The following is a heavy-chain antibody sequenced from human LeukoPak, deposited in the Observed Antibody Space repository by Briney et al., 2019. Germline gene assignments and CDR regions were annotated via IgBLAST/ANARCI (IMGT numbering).Heavy chain of an antibody. CDR3: TRAPHPRCSSSGCYLDY. CDR1: GFTFSSHG. J-gene: IGHJ4*02. D-gene: IGHD2-2*01. V-gene: IGHV3-49*04. CDR2: IQAKAYGGAT. Sequence: GGSLRLSCAASGFTFSSHGMHWVRQAPGKGLEWVGFIQAKAYGGATKYAASVNGRFSISRDDSQSIANLQMNDLKTEDTAVYYCTRAPHPRCSSSGCYLDYWGQGTLVTVSS.